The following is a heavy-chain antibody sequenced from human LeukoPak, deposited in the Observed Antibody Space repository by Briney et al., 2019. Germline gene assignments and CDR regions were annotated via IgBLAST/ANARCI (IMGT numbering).Heavy chain of an antibody. D-gene: IGHD2-8*02. CDR1: GFTFSDYY. CDR3: ATYRQVLLPFES. Sequence: PGGTLRLSCAASGFTFSDYYMSWIRQAPGKGLEWVSSIFSSGGEIHYADSVRGRFTISRDNSKSTLSLQMNSLRAEDTAIYYCATYRQVLLPFESWGQGALVTVSS. V-gene: IGHV3-11*01. J-gene: IGHJ4*02. CDR2: IFSSGGEI.